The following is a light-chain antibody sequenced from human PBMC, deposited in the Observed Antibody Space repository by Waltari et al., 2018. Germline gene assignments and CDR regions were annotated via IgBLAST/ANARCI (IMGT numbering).Light chain of an antibody. CDR3: QVWDSDTDHVL. J-gene: IGLJ2*01. Sequence: SYVLTQPPSVSVAPGKPAPLTRGGANLGSKGVPWYQQKPGQAPILVIYYDSGWPSGIPERFSGSNSGNTATLTITGVEAGDEADYYCQVWDSDTDHVLFGGGTKLTVL. CDR1: NLGSKG. CDR2: YDS. V-gene: IGLV3-21*04.